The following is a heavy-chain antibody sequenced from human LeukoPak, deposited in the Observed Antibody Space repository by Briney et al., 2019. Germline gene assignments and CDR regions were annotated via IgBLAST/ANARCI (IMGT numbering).Heavy chain of an antibody. CDR1: GYTFTSYA. J-gene: IGHJ6*02. D-gene: IGHD2-2*01. Sequence: GASVKVSCKASGYTFTSYAMNWVRQAPGQGLEWMGWINTNTGNPTYAQGFTGRFVFSLDTSVSTAYLQISSLKAEDTAVYYCAGSTVVVPAARYYYYYHGMDVWGQGTTVTVSS. V-gene: IGHV7-4-1*02. CDR2: INTNTGNP. CDR3: AGSTVVVPAARYYYYYHGMDV.